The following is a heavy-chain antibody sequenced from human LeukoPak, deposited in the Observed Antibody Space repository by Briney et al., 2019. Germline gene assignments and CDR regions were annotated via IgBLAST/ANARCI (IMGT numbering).Heavy chain of an antibody. CDR3: ARGGRGWREIATSAARVILSAFDV. CDR2: ISNDGSSK. J-gene: IGHJ3*01. CDR1: AFTFDSYA. Sequence: TGGSLRLSCVASAFTFDSYAMYWVRQAPGKGLEWISFISNDGSSKSYADSLKGRLTISRDNSKNTLYLQINSLRPEDTGVYYCARGGRGWREIATSAARVILSAFDVWGQGTVVTVSS. D-gene: IGHD3-16*01. V-gene: IGHV3-30*03.